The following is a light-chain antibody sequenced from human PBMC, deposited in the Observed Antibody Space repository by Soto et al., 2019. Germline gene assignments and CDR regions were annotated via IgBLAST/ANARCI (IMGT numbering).Light chain of an antibody. J-gene: IGKJ1*01. CDR2: GAS. CDR3: QQYGSSGT. V-gene: IGKV3-20*01. CDR1: QNINSW. Sequence: TQSPSTLSASIGDRVTITCRASQNINSWLAWYQQKPGQAPRLLIYGASNRATGIPDRFSGSGSGTDFTLTISRLEPEDFAVYYCQQYGSSGTFGQGTKVEIK.